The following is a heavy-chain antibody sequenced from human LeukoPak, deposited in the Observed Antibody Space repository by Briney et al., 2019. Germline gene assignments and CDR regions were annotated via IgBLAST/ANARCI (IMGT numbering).Heavy chain of an antibody. D-gene: IGHD3-10*01. Sequence: GGSLRLSCAASGFTFSSYSMNWVRQAPGKGLEWVSSISSSSSYIYYADSVKGRFTTSRDNAKNSLYLQMNSLRAEDTAVYYCARFGSGMDIPVYGMDVWGQGTTVTVSS. CDR3: ARFGSGMDIPVYGMDV. J-gene: IGHJ6*02. V-gene: IGHV3-21*01. CDR2: ISSSSSYI. CDR1: GFTFSSYS.